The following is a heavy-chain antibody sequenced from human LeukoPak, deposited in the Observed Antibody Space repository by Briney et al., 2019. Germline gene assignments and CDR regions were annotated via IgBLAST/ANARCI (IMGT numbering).Heavy chain of an antibody. D-gene: IGHD3-22*01. CDR2: ISGSGGST. CDR1: GFTFSSYA. J-gene: IGHJ4*02. Sequence: GGSLRLSCAASGFTFSSYAMSWVRQAPGKGLEWVSAISGSGGSTYYADSVKGRFTISRDNSKNSLYLQMNSLRDEDTAVYYCARDGEYYHDSSGYYYWGQGTLVTVSS. V-gene: IGHV3-23*01. CDR3: ARDGEYYHDSSGYYY.